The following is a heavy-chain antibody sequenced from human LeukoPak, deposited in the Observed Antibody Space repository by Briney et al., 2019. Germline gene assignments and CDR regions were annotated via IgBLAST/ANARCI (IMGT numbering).Heavy chain of an antibody. CDR3: ARRMAASATGGRFQD. CDR2: ISWNSGSI. CDR1: GFTFDDYA. J-gene: IGHJ1*01. D-gene: IGHD6-25*01. Sequence: GGSLRLSCAASGFTFDDYAMHWVRQAPGKGLEWVSGISWNSGSIGYADSVKGRFTISRDNAKNSVCLQMNSLRAEDTAVYYCARRMAASATGGRFQDWGQGSLVTVSS. V-gene: IGHV3-9*01.